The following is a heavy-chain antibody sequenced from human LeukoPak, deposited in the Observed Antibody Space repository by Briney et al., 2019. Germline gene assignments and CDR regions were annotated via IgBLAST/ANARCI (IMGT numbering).Heavy chain of an antibody. Sequence: GGSLRLSCVASGFTFGKYWMSWVRQAPGKGLEWVANIKLDGSEKNYVDSVKGRFTISRDNTKNTLYLQMNSLRVEDTAVFYCARDQYDTWSRRGNFDSWGQGTLAIVSS. CDR2: IKLDGSEK. CDR1: GFTFGKYW. CDR3: ARDQYDTWSRRGNFDS. D-gene: IGHD3-3*01. V-gene: IGHV3-7*03. J-gene: IGHJ4*02.